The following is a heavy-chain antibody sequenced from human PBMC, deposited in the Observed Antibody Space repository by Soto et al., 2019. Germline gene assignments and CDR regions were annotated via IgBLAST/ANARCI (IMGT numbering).Heavy chain of an antibody. V-gene: IGHV3-23*01. Sequence: VGSLRLSCAVTGFSFNNYAMNWVRQAPVKGLEWVSSISGGGTGTYSADAVKGRFTISSDKSRNTVYLQMSSLRADDTAVHYCARGGTSTTYWGLFYNWGQGTLVTVSS. D-gene: IGHD7-27*01. CDR3: ARGGTSTTYWGLFYN. J-gene: IGHJ4*02. CDR2: ISGGGTGT. CDR1: GFSFNNYA.